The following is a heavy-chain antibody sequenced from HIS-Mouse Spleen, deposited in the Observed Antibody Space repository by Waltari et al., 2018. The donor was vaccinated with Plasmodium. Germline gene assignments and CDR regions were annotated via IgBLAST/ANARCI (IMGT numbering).Heavy chain of an antibody. Sequence: QVQLQQWGAGLLKPSETLSLTCAVYGGSFSGYSWSWIRQPPGKGLEWIGEINHSGSTNYNPSLKSRVTISVDTSKNQFSLKLSSVTAADTAVYYCARGPLRADAFDIWGQGTMVTVSS. CDR3: ARGPLRADAFDI. J-gene: IGHJ3*02. CDR1: GGSFSGYS. D-gene: IGHD2-15*01. V-gene: IGHV4-34*01. CDR2: INHSGST.